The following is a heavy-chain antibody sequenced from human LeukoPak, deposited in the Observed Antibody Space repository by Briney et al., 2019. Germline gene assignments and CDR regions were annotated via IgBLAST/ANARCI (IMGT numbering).Heavy chain of an antibody. CDR3: ARRGYCSSTSCYEYWFDP. Sequence: PSETLSLTCTVSGGSISSSSYYWGWLRQPPGKELVWIGIIYYSGSTYYNPSLKSRLTISVYTSKNQFSLKHSSVTATDTAVYYCARRGYCSSTSCYEYWFDPWGQGTLVTVSS. CDR1: GGSISSSSYY. CDR2: IYYSGST. V-gene: IGHV4-39*01. J-gene: IGHJ5*02. D-gene: IGHD2-2*01.